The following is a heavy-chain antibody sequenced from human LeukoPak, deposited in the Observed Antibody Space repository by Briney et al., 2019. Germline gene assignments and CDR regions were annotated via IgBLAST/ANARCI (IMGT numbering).Heavy chain of an antibody. CDR2: ISSNSRDI. J-gene: IGHJ3*02. CDR3: ARDEGPADGYNQVGAFDI. D-gene: IGHD5-24*01. Sequence: GGSLRLSCAASGFSFSGNHMNWVRQAPGKGLEWVSYISSNSRDIYYADSVVGRFTISRDNIENTLYLQMNSLRAEDTAVYYCARDEGPADGYNQVGAFDIWGQGTMVTVSS. CDR1: GFSFSGNH. V-gene: IGHV3-48*01.